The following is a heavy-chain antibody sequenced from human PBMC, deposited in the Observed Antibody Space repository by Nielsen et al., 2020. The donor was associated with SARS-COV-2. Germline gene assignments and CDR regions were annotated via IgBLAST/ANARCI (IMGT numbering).Heavy chain of an antibody. D-gene: IGHD3-10*01. V-gene: IGHV4-31*03. Sequence: SETLSLTCTVSGGSISSGVYYWSWIRQHPGKGLEWIGYIYYSGSTYYNPSLKSRVTISVDTSKNQFSLKLSSVTAADTAVYYCARARSITMVRGVISDWFDPWGQGTLVTVSS. J-gene: IGHJ5*02. CDR2: IYYSGST. CDR3: ARARSITMVRGVISDWFDP. CDR1: GGSISSGVYY.